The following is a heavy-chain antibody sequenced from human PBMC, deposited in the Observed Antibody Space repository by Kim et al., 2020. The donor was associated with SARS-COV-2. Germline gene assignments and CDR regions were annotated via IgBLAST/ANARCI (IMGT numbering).Heavy chain of an antibody. Sequence: DSVKGRFTISGHNSKNPLDLQMNSLRAEDTAVYYCARRAFYGSGKYGMDVWGQGATVTVSS. D-gene: IGHD3-10*01. V-gene: IGHV3-53*04. J-gene: IGHJ6*02. CDR3: ARRAFYGSGKYGMDV.